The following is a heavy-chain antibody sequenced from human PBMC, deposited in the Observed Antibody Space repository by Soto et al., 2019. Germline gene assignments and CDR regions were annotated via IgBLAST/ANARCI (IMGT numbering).Heavy chain of an antibody. V-gene: IGHV4-59*01. Sequence: SETLSLTCTVSGGSISSYYWSWIRQPPGKGLEWIGYIYYSGSTNYNPSLKSRVTISVDTSKNQFSLKLSSVTAADTAVYYCARVGRNYYDSSGYYRYYYGMDVWGQGTTVTVSS. D-gene: IGHD3-22*01. J-gene: IGHJ6*02. CDR2: IYYSGST. CDR3: ARVGRNYYDSSGYYRYYYGMDV. CDR1: GGSISSYY.